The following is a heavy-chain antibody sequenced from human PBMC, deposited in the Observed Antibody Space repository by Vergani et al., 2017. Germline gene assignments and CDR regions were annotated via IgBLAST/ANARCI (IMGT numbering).Heavy chain of an antibody. D-gene: IGHD1-14*01. V-gene: IGHV1-18*01. CDR3: ARDKLAYNSPRWNY. J-gene: IGHJ4*02. CDR1: GYTFVNYG. Sequence: QIQLVQSGAEVKQPGASVKVSCKASGYTFVNYGISWVRQAPGQGLEWVGWISAQTGNTKSAQKLQGRVTMTTDTSTTTAYMELRSLRSDDTAVYYCARDKLAYNSPRWNYWGQGSLVIVSS. CDR2: ISAQTGNT.